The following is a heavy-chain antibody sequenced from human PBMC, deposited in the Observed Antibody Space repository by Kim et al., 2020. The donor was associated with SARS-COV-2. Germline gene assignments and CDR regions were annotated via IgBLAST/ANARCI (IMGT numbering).Heavy chain of an antibody. Sequence: GGSLRLSCAASGFTFSSCAMHWVRQAPGKGLEWVAVISYDGSNKNYADSVKGRFTISRDNSKNTLYLQMNSLRAEDTAVYDCSREIRIQLWLYYYMDVWG. J-gene: IGHJ6*03. CDR3: SREIRIQLWLYYYMDV. CDR1: GFTFSSCA. D-gene: IGHD5-18*01. CDR2: ISYDGSNK. V-gene: IGHV3-30-3*01.